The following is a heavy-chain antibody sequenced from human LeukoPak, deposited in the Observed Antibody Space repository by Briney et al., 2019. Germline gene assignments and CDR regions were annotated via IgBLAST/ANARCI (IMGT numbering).Heavy chain of an antibody. CDR3: ATANLIGGTKFDY. CDR1: GDSIGRINYF. CDR2: MSYSGHT. D-gene: IGHD2-8*01. J-gene: IGHJ4*02. V-gene: IGHV4-39*07. Sequence: SETLSLTCTISGDSIGRINYFWGWIRQAPGKGLEWIVSMSYSGHTYYNPSLKSRVTTSIDTSKNQLSLNLKSVTAADTAVYYCATANLIGGTKFDYWGQGTLVTVSS.